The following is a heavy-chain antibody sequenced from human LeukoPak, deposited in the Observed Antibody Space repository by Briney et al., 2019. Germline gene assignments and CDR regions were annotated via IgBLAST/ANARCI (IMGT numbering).Heavy chain of an antibody. V-gene: IGHV4-59*01. Sequence: PSETLSLTCTVSGVSISSYYWSWIRQPPGKGLEWIGYIYYSGSTNYNPSLKSRVTISVDTSKNKFSLKPSSVIAADTAVDYCARGYGSASYGYYYYYMDVWGKGTTVTVSS. J-gene: IGHJ6*03. CDR3: ARGYGSASYGYYYYYMDV. CDR2: IYYSGST. CDR1: GVSISSYY. D-gene: IGHD3-10*01.